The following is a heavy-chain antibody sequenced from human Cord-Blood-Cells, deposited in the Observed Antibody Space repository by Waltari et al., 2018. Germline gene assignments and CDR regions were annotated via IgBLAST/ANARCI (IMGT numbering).Heavy chain of an antibody. V-gene: IGHV1-69*01. CDR1: GGTFSGYA. Sequence: QVQLVQSGAEVKKPGSSVKVSCKASGGTFSGYAISWVRQAPGPGIEWMGGIIPIFGTATYAQKFQGRVTITADESTSTAYMELSSLRSEDTAVYYCAAKTRGYSYGYRNYYYGMDVWGQATTVTVSS. CDR3: AAKTRGYSYGYRNYYYGMDV. D-gene: IGHD5-18*01. CDR2: IIPIFGTA. J-gene: IGHJ6*02.